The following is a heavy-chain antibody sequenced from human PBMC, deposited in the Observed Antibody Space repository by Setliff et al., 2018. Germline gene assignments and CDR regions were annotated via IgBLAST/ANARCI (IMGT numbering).Heavy chain of an antibody. V-gene: IGHV3-30*02. D-gene: IGHD2-8*01. J-gene: IGHJ4*01. CDR2: VRFDGSYK. CDR1: GFVFGTYG. CDR3: AKVKKPLIRGSGFDY. Sequence: GGSLRLPCAASGFVFGTYGMHWVRQAPGKGLDWVASVRFDGSYKVYADSVKGRFTISRDNSENTLFLQMTSLRPEDTSIYYCAKVKKPLIRGSGFDYWGRGTLVTVSS.